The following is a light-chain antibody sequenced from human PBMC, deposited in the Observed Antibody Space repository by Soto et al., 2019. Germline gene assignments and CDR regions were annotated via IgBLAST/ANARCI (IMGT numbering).Light chain of an antibody. Sequence: DIQMTQSPSSLSASVGDRVTITCRASQSISSYLNWYQQKPGKAPKLLIYAASSLQSGVPSRFSCSGSGTDFPLTIISLQPEDFATYYGQQSYSTPPSTFGQGTKLEIK. CDR2: AAS. CDR1: QSISSY. J-gene: IGKJ2*01. CDR3: QQSYSTPPST. V-gene: IGKV1-39*01.